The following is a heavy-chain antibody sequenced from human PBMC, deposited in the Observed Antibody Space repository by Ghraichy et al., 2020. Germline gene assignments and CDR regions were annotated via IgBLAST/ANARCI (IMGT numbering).Heavy chain of an antibody. CDR2: INHSGST. Sequence: ESLNISCAVYGGSFSNYYWNWIRQPPGKGLEWIGEINHSGSTNYNPSLKSRVTISVDTSKNQFSVKLSSVTAADTAVYYCARGPYCSGGYCYSGSEYFHHWGQGTLVTVSS. V-gene: IGHV4-34*01. CDR3: ARGPYCSGGYCYSGSEYFHH. D-gene: IGHD2-15*01. CDR1: GGSFSNYY. J-gene: IGHJ1*01.